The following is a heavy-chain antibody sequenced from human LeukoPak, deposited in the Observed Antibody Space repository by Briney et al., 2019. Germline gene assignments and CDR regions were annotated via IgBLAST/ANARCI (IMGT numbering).Heavy chain of an antibody. CDR1: GGSISSYY. V-gene: IGHV4-59*01. Sequence: SETLSLTCTVSGGSISSYYWSWIRQPPGKGLEWIGYIYYSGSTNYNPSLKSRVTISVDTSKNQFSLKLSSVTAADTAVYYCARSVNSGSLCDFDYWGQGTLVTVSS. D-gene: IGHD1-26*01. CDR3: ARSVNSGSLCDFDY. CDR2: IYYSGST. J-gene: IGHJ4*02.